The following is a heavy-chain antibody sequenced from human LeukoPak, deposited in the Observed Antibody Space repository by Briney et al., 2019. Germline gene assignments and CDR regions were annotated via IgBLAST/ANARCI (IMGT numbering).Heavy chain of an antibody. CDR1: GFTFSRYD. D-gene: IGHD1/OR15-1a*01. CDR2: IGTGGDT. CDR3: VRQGTPHGNFDY. V-gene: IGHV3-13*01. Sequence: GGSLRLSCAASGFTFSRYDMHWVRQATGKGLEWVSAIGTGGDTYYPASVKGRFTISRENAKISLYLQMNNLRVEDTAVYYCVRQGTPHGNFDYWGQGTLVTVSS. J-gene: IGHJ4*02.